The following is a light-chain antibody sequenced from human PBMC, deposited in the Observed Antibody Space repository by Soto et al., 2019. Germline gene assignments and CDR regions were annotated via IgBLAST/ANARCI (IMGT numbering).Light chain of an antibody. J-gene: IGLJ2*01. CDR2: EGS. CDR1: SSDVGSYNL. Sequence: QSALTQPASVAGSPGQSITISCTGTSSDVGSYNLVSWYQQHPGKAPKLMIYEGSKRPSGVSNRFSGSKSGNTASLTISGLHAEDEADYYCCSYAGRSTVVFGGGTKVTVL. CDR3: CSYAGRSTVV. V-gene: IGLV2-23*01.